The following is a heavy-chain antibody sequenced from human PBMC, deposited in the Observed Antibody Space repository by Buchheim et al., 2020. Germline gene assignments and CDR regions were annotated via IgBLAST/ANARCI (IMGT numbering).Heavy chain of an antibody. CDR1: GFSLSTSGVG. V-gene: IGHV2-5*01. D-gene: IGHD3-16*02. CDR2: IYWNDDK. J-gene: IGHJ5*02. CDR3: THSLMITFGGIIVPYWFDP. Sequence: QITLKESGPTLVKPTQTLTLTCTFSGFSLSTSGVGVGWIRQPPGKALEWLALIYWNDDKRYSPSLNSRLTITKDTSKNQVFLTMTNVDPVDTATYYCTHSLMITFGGIIVPYWFDPWGQGTL.